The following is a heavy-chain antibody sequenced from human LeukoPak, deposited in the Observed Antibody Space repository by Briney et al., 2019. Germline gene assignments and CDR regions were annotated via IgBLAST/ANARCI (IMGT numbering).Heavy chain of an antibody. V-gene: IGHV4-39*07. D-gene: IGHD4-11*01. CDR2: IDHSGST. Sequence: SETLSLTCTVSGGSISSSSYYWAWIRQPPGKGLEWIGNIDHSGSTFYNPSLKSRVTISVDTSKNQFSLKLTSVTAADTAVYYCARAEINDYSRYWGQGIPVIVSS. J-gene: IGHJ4*02. CDR3: ARAEINDYSRY. CDR1: GGSISSSSYY.